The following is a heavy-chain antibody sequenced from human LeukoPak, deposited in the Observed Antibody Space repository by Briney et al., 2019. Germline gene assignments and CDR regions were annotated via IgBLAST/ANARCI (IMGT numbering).Heavy chain of an antibody. CDR3: ARDLRYTVTTLDV. J-gene: IGHJ6*02. Sequence: SETLSLTCTVSGASVNSGDYYWSWIRQPPGKGLVWIGYIYYRGRTYYNPSLKSQVRVSVDPSKNQFSLKVSSVTAEDTAVYYCARDLRYTVTTLDVWGQGTTVTVSS. CDR1: GASVNSGDYY. D-gene: IGHD4-17*01. V-gene: IGHV4-30-4*01. CDR2: IYYRGRT.